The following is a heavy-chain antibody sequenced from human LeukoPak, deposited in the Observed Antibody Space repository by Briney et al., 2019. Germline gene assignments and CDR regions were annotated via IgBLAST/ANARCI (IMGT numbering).Heavy chain of an antibody. V-gene: IGHV3-48*04. Sequence: GGSLRLSCVASGFTFSSYSMNWVRQAPGKGLEWLSYISSTSSAIYYADSLKGRFTISRDNAKNSLYLQMDSLRAEDTAVYYCARVIGSYGDSAYWGQGTLVTVSS. CDR3: ARVIGSYGDSAY. CDR1: GFTFSSYS. CDR2: ISSTSSAI. J-gene: IGHJ4*02. D-gene: IGHD3-16*01.